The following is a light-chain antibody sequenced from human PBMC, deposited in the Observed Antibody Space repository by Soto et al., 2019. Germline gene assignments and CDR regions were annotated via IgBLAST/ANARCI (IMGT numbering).Light chain of an antibody. CDR2: EVS. Sequence: QSALTQPPSASGSPGQSVTISCTGTSSDVGGYNYVSWYQHHPGKAPKLMIFEVSKRSSGVPDRFSGSKSGNTASLTVSGLQVEDEADYYCSSYAGSNNYVVFGGGTKLPVL. V-gene: IGLV2-8*01. J-gene: IGLJ2*01. CDR1: SSDVGGYNY. CDR3: SSYAGSNNYVV.